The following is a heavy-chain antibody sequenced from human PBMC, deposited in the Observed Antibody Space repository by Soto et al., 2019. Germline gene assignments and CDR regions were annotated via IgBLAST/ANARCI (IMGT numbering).Heavy chain of an antibody. D-gene: IGHD3-10*01. CDR1: AFTFSSYG. Sequence: GGSLRLSCRASAFTFSSYGMHWVHQAPGKGLEWVAVIWYDGSNKNYADSVKGRFTISRDNSKNTLYLQMNSLRADDTAVYYCARLGPYASGTYSFRHNRLDPWGQGTLVTVSS. V-gene: IGHV3-33*01. CDR2: IWYDGSNK. CDR3: ARLGPYASGTYSFRHNRLDP. J-gene: IGHJ5*02.